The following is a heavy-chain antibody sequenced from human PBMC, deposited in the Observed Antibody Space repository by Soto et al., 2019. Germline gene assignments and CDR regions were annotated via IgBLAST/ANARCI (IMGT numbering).Heavy chain of an antibody. V-gene: IGHV4-61*01. CDR3: ARVRGWLKPRGSYGRYYFDY. D-gene: IGHD3-16*01. Sequence: PSETLSLTCTVSGGSVSSGSYYWSWIRQPPGKGLEWIGYIYYSGSTNYNPSLKSRVTISVDTSKNQFSLKLSSVTAADTAVYYCARVRGWLKPRGSYGRYYFDYWGQGTLVTVYS. CDR1: GGSVSSGSYY. CDR2: IYYSGST. J-gene: IGHJ4*02.